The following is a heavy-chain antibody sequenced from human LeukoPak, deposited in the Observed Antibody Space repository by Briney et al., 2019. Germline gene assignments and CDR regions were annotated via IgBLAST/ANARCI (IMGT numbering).Heavy chain of an antibody. J-gene: IGHJ3*02. V-gene: IGHV1-8*03. Sequence: ASVTVSCKTTVYTFTEYDSHWVRQAPGQGLEWMGWMNPNSGKTNYAQKLQGRVTFSRNTSLSVAYMELSGLRSEDAAVYFCARGDFGETNTAFDIWGQGTMVAVSS. D-gene: IGHD4-17*01. CDR2: MNPNSGKT. CDR1: VYTFTEYD. CDR3: ARGDFGETNTAFDI.